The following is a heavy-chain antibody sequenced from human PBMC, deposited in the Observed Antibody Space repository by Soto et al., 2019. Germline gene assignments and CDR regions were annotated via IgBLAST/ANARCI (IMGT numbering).Heavy chain of an antibody. CDR3: ARDYYGSGENYYDYGMDV. J-gene: IGHJ6*02. Sequence: EVQLVESGGGLVQPGGSLRLSCAASGFTFSSYEMNLVRQAPGKGLEWVSYISSSGSTIYYADSVKGRFTISRDNAKNSLYLQMNSLRAEDTAVYYCARDYYGSGENYYDYGMDVWGQGTTVTVSS. D-gene: IGHD3-10*01. V-gene: IGHV3-48*03. CDR1: GFTFSSYE. CDR2: ISSSGSTI.